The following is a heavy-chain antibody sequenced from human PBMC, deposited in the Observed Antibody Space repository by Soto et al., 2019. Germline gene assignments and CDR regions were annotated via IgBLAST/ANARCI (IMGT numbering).Heavy chain of an antibody. V-gene: IGHV4-31*03. J-gene: IGHJ4*02. CDR3: SREVGYCSGGSCFHYFDY. D-gene: IGHD2-15*01. CDR2: IYYSGST. Sequence: TSETLSLTCTVSGGSISSGGYYWSWIRQHPGKGLEWIGYIYYSGSTYYNPSLKSRVTISVDTSKNQFSLKLSSVTAADTALYYCSREVGYCSGGSCFHYFDYWGQGTLVTVSS. CDR1: GGSISSGGYY.